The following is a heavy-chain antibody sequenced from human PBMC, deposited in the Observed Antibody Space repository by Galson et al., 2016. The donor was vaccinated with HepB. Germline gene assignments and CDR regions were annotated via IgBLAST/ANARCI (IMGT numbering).Heavy chain of an antibody. J-gene: IGHJ3*02. CDR1: GFTYSSSY. CDR3: ARDGGDRGSYSVGDSFDI. CDR2: IFSDGNT. D-gene: IGHD1-26*01. Sequence: SLRLSCAGSGFTYSSSYMTWVRQAPGKGLEWVSIIFSDGNTFYADSVKGRFTISTDKSKHTVFLRMSNLRADDTAMYYCARDGGDRGSYSVGDSFDIWGQGTMVTVSS. V-gene: IGHV3-53*01.